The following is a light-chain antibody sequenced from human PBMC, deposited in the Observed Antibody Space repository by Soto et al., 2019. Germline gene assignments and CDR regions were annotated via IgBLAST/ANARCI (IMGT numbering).Light chain of an antibody. CDR1: QDISNY. CDR3: QKLNSYPIT. Sequence: DLQLTQSPSFLSASVGDRVTITCRASQDISNYLAWYQQEPGKAPKLLIYAASTLQSGVPSRFSGSGSGTEFTLTISSLQPEDFATYYCQKLNSYPITFGQGTRLEIK. J-gene: IGKJ5*01. V-gene: IGKV1-9*01. CDR2: AAS.